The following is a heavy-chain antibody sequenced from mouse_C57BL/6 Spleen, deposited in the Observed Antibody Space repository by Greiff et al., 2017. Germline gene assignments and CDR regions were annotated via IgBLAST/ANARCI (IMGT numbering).Heavy chain of an antibody. J-gene: IGHJ3*01. V-gene: IGHV14-2*01. CDR3: ARGLIWFTY. CDR2: IDPADGET. D-gene: IGHD6-1*01. CDR1: GFNIKDYY. Sequence: EVQLQQSGAELVKPGASVKLSCTASGFNIKDYYMHWVKQRTEQGLEWIGRIDPADGETKYAPKFQGKATITAATSSNTSYLQLISRTTQDTAVYNCARGLIWFTYWGKGTLVTVSA.